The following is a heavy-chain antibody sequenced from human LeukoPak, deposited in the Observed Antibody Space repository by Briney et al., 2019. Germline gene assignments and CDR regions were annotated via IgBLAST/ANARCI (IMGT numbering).Heavy chain of an antibody. CDR2: INAGNGNT. J-gene: IGHJ4*02. D-gene: IGHD2-2*01. Sequence: ASVKVSCKASGYTFTSYAMHWVRQAPGQRLEWMGWINAGNGNTKYSQEFQGRVTITRDTSASTAYMELSSLRSEDMAVYYCARGGLYCSSTSCPLDYWGQGTLVTVSS. CDR3: ARGGLYCSSTSCPLDY. CDR1: GYTFTSYA. V-gene: IGHV1-3*03.